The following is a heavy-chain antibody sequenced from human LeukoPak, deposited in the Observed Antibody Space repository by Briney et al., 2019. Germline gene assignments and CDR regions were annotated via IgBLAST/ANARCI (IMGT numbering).Heavy chain of an antibody. CDR1: GFTFSSYG. Sequence: GGSLRLSCAASGFTFSSYGMHWVRQAPGKGLEWVAVISYDGSNKYYAASVKGRFTISRDNSKNTLYLQMNSLRAEDTAVYYCAKDRQGRLEYWGQGTLVTVSS. CDR2: ISYDGSNK. J-gene: IGHJ4*02. CDR3: AKDRQGRLEY. V-gene: IGHV3-30*18.